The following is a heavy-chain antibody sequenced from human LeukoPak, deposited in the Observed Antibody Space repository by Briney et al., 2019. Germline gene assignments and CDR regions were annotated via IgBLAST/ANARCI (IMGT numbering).Heavy chain of an antibody. CDR1: GFTFSSYA. CDR2: ISGSGGST. J-gene: IGHJ4*02. V-gene: IGHV3-23*01. CDR3: ADGEYPQYYFDY. Sequence: GGSLRLSCAASGFTFSSYAMSWVRQALGEGLEWVSAISGSGGSTYYADSVKGRFTISRDNSKNTLYLQMNSLRAEDTAVYYCADGEYPQYYFDYWGQGTLVTVSS. D-gene: IGHD7-27*01.